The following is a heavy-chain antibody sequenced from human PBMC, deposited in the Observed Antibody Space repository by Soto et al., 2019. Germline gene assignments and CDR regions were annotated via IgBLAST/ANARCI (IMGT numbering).Heavy chain of an antibody. CDR3: VSWVSANFDS. J-gene: IGHJ4*01. V-gene: IGHV3-23*01. Sequence: GGSLRLSCAASRFTSGYHAMNWVRQAPGKGLEWVSTISSNGENTHYADSVKGRFIISSDNSSNTVALQMNSLRAEDTAVYYCVSWVSANFDSCGHGTLLTVS. CDR2: ISSNGENT. CDR1: RFTSGYHA. D-gene: IGHD6-13*01.